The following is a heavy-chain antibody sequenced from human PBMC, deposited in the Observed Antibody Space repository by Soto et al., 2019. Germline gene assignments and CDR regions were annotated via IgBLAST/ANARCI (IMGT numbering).Heavy chain of an antibody. CDR2: IAGSGGQR. D-gene: IGHD6-13*01. V-gene: IGHV3-23*01. Sequence: GGSLRLSCAASGFSFSTYAMSWVRQAPGKGLEWVSSIAGSGGQRSYTDSVKGRFTISRDNSKNTLFLQMDSLRAEDTAIYYCARQEKTGSTSSYYSCWGQGTLVTVSS. J-gene: IGHJ4*02. CDR3: ARQEKTGSTSSYYSC. CDR1: GFSFSTYA.